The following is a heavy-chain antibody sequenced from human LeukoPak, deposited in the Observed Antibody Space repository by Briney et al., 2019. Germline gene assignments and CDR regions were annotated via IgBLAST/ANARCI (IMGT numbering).Heavy chain of an antibody. CDR1: GGSIGTYY. V-gene: IGHV4-59*08. J-gene: IGHJ6*03. CDR2: IYVTGT. Sequence: PSETLSLTCTVSGGSIGTYYWSWLRQSPGKGLEWIGYIYVTGTRYNPYLQSRVIISVDRSRNQLFLKMSSVTAADTAVYYCARHIGGGIEDMDVWGKGTKVIVSS. CDR3: ARHIGGGIEDMDV. D-gene: IGHD3-16*02.